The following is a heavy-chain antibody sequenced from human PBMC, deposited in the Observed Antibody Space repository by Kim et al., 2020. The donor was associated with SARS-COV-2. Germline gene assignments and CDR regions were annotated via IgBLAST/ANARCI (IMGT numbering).Heavy chain of an antibody. CDR1: GFTFSSYW. CDR2: VNSDGSGT. D-gene: IGHD3-10*02. J-gene: IGHJ4*02. V-gene: IGHV3-74*01. Sequence: GGSLRLSCVASGFTFSSYWMHWVRQAPGKGLVWVSRVNSDGSGTSYADSVKGRFTISRDNARNTLYLQMNSLRAEDTAVYYCASLSTGYVGEKFDYWGQGALGTVSS. CDR3: ASLSTGYVGEKFDY.